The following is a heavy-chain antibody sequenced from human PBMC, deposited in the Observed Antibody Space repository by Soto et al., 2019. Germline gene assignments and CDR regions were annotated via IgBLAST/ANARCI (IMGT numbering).Heavy chain of an antibody. Sequence: KASETLSLTCTVSGGSISSGDYYWSWIRQPPGKGMEWIGYIYYSGSTYYNPSLKSRVTISVDTSKNQFSLKLSSVTAADTAVYYCAREDILPGLNLDYGGQGTLVTSPQ. CDR3: AREDILPGLNLDY. V-gene: IGHV4-30-4*01. CDR2: IYYSGST. D-gene: IGHD3-9*01. J-gene: IGHJ4*02. CDR1: GGSISSGDYY.